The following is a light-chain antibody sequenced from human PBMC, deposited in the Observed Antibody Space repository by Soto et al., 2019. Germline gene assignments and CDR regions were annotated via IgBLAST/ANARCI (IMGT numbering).Light chain of an antibody. CDR1: RSDVGGYNF. CDR3: SSYTSTSTRV. J-gene: IGLJ1*01. CDR2: EVS. Sequence: LTQPASVSGSPGQSITISCTGTRSDVGGYNFVSWYQQHPGKAPKLMISEVSNRPSGVSNRFSGSKSGNTASLTISGLQAEEEADYYCSSYTSTSTRVFGTGTKVTVL. V-gene: IGLV2-14*01.